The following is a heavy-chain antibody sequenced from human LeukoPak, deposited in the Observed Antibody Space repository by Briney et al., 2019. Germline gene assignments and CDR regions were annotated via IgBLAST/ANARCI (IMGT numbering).Heavy chain of an antibody. CDR3: ARANQQLDAFDI. V-gene: IGHV4-34*01. Sequence: SETLSFTCAVYGGSFSGNYWSWLRQPPGKGLEWIVEINHSGRTNYNPSLKSRVTISVDTSKNQFSLKLSSVTAADTAVYYCARANQQLDAFDIWGQGTMVTVSS. J-gene: IGHJ3*02. CDR1: GGSFSGNY. D-gene: IGHD6-13*01. CDR2: INHSGRT.